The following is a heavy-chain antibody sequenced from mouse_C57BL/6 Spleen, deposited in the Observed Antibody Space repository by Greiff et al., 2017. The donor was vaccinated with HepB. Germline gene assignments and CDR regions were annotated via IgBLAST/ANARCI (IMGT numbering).Heavy chain of an antibody. J-gene: IGHJ2*01. CDR2: INPNNGGT. D-gene: IGHD3-2*02. CDR3: ARGSQALYYFDY. Sequence: EVQLKQSGPELVKPGASVKISCKASGYTFTDYYMNWVKQSHGKSLEWIGDINPNNGGTSYNQKFKGKATLTVDKSSSTAYMELRSLTSEDSAVYYCARGSQALYYFDYWGQGTTLTVSS. V-gene: IGHV1-26*01. CDR1: GYTFTDYY.